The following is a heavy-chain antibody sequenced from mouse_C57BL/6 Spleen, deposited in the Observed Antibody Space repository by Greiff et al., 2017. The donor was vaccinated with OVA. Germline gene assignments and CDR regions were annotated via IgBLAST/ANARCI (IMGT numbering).Heavy chain of an antibody. CDR3: ARGHDGYYGWYFDV. V-gene: IGHV1-64*01. CDR2: IHPNSGST. D-gene: IGHD2-3*01. CDR1: GYTFTSYW. J-gene: IGHJ1*03. Sequence: QVQLQQPGAELVKPGASVKLSCKASGYTFTSYWMHWVKQRPGQGLEWIGMIHPNSGSTNYNEKFKSKATLTVDKSSSTAYMQLSSLTSEDSAVYYCARGHDGYYGWYFDVWGTGTTVTVSS.